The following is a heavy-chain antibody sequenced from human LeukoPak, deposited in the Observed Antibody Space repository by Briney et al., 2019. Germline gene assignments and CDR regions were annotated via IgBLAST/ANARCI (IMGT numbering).Heavy chain of an antibody. CDR3: ARDRGYQYFDY. CDR2: ISSSSSTI. J-gene: IGHJ4*02. CDR1: GFTFSSYS. D-gene: IGHD2-2*01. Sequence: GGSLRLSCAASGFTFSSYSMNWVRQAPGKGLEWVSYISSSSSTIYYADSVKGRFTISRDNAKNSLYLQMNSLRAEDTAVYYCARDRGYQYFDYWGQGTLVTVSS. V-gene: IGHV3-48*04.